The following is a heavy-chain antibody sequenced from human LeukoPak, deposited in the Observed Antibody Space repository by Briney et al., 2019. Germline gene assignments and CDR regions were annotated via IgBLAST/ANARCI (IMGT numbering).Heavy chain of an antibody. CDR3: TRQSAVAGYFDY. J-gene: IGHJ4*02. Sequence: GGSLRLSCAASGFTFSGSAMHWVRQASGKGLKWVGRIRSKANSYATAYAASVKGRFTISRDDSKNTAYLQMNSLKTEDTAVYYCTRQSAVAGYFDYWGQGTLVTVSS. CDR2: IRSKANSYAT. D-gene: IGHD6-19*01. CDR1: GFTFSGSA. V-gene: IGHV3-73*01.